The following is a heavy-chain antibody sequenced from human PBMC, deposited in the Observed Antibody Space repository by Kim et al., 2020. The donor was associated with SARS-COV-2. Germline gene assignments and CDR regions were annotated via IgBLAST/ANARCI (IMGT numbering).Heavy chain of an antibody. V-gene: IGHV1-46*01. Sequence: YAQKFQGRATMTRDTSTSTVYMELSSLRSENTAVYYGARGVGASSDAFDIWGQGTMVTVSS. CDR3: ARGVGASSDAFDI. D-gene: IGHD1-26*01. J-gene: IGHJ3*02.